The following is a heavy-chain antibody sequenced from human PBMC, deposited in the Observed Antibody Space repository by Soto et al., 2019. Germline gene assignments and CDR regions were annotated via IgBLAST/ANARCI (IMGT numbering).Heavy chain of an antibody. V-gene: IGHV4-39*01. J-gene: IGHJ2*01. Sequence: QVQLQESGPGLVKPSETLSLSCTVSGDAVTSTYYWGWIRQPPGKGLEWIGSMYYSGSTYYNPSRKIRDTISVDTSKNQLSLKLTSVTAADTAVYYCARPTTEIVVLVGAPPTKYWYFDLWGRGTLVTVSS. CDR3: ARPTTEIVVLVGAPPTKYWYFDL. CDR2: MYYSGST. CDR1: GDAVTSTYY. D-gene: IGHD2-15*01.